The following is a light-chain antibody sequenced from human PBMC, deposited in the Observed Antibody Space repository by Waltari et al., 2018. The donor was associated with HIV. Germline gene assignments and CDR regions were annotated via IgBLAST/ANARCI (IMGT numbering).Light chain of an antibody. Sequence: SYELTQPPSVSVSPGQKATITCSGDSLSGQYASWYQQTPGQAPVAIIYKDTERPPGIPERFSGSSSGTTVTLIISEAQTEDEADYYCQSADSSGGFRVFGGGTRLSVL. CDR1: SLSGQY. V-gene: IGLV3-25*03. J-gene: IGLJ3*02. CDR3: QSADSSGGFRV. CDR2: KDT.